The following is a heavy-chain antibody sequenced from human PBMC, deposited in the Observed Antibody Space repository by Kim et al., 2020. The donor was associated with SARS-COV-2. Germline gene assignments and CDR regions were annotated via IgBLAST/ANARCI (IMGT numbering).Heavy chain of an antibody. CDR2: INHSGST. Sequence: SETLSLTCAVYGGSFSGYYWSWIRQPPGKGLEWIGEINHSGSTNYNPSLKSRVTISVDTSKNQFSLKLSSVTAADTAVYYCARGETDYYDSSGYIDYWGQGTLVTVSS. CDR1: GGSFSGYY. V-gene: IGHV4-34*01. D-gene: IGHD3-22*01. CDR3: ARGETDYYDSSGYIDY. J-gene: IGHJ4*02.